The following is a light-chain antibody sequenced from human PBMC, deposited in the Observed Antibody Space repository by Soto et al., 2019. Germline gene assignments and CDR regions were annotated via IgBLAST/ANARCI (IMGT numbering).Light chain of an antibody. V-gene: IGKV3-20*01. Sequence: EIVLTQSPXTLSLSQGERATLSCRSSQSLINNIYLDWYQQKPGQAPRLIIYGASSRATGIPNRFSGSGSGKDFPLTISTLEPEDFAVYYCQQYGNSPQTFGQGTKVDIK. CDR1: QSLINNIY. CDR3: QQYGNSPQT. CDR2: GAS. J-gene: IGKJ1*01.